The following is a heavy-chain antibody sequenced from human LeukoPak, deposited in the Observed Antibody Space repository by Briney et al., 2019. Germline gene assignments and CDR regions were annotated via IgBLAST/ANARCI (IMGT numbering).Heavy chain of an antibody. CDR3: ARFEYGSGSYY. J-gene: IGHJ4*02. CDR1: GGSISSGDYY. Sequence: KASETLSLTCTVSGGSISSGDYYWSWIRQPPGQGLEWIGYIYYSGSTYYNPSLKSRVTISVDTSKNQFSLKLSSVTAADTAVYYCARFEYGSGSYYWGQGTLVTVSS. CDR2: IYYSGST. V-gene: IGHV4-30-4*01. D-gene: IGHD3-10*01.